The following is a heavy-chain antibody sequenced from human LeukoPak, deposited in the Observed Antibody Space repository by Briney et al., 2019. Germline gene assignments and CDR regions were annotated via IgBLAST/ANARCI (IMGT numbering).Heavy chain of an antibody. CDR3: AKLPEKQYCSSTSCYWGAFDI. CDR2: ISGSGGST. D-gene: IGHD2-2*01. V-gene: IGHV3-23*01. Sequence: PGGSLRLSCAASGFTFSSYAMSWVRQAPGKGLEWVSAISGSGGSTYYADSVKGRFTISRDNSKNTLYLQMNSLRAEDTAVYYCAKLPEKQYCSSTSCYWGAFDIWGQGTMVTVSS. CDR1: GFTFSSYA. J-gene: IGHJ3*02.